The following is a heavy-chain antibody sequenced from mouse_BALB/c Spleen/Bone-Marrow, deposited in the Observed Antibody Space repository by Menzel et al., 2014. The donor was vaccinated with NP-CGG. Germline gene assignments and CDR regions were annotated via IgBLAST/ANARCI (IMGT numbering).Heavy chain of an antibody. V-gene: IGHV5-17*02. J-gene: IGHJ4*01. CDR2: ISNGSSTI. Sequence: EVQGVASGGGLVQPGGSRKLSCAASGFTFSSFGMHWVRQAPEKGLEWVAYISNGSSTIYYADTVKGRFTISRDNPKNTLFLQMTSIRSEDTAMYYCARKGAMITHYYAMDYWGQGTSVTVSS. CDR1: GFTFSSFG. CDR3: ARKGAMITHYYAMDY. D-gene: IGHD2-4*01.